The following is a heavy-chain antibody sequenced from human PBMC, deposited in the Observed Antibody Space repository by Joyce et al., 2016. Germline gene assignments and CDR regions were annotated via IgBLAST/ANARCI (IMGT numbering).Heavy chain of an antibody. Sequence: QWYQRRVTMTRNTSISTAYMELSSLKSEDTAVYYCARGRVYYYYGMDIWGQGTTVTVSS. CDR3: ARGRVYYYYGMDI. V-gene: IGHV1-8*01. J-gene: IGHJ6*02.